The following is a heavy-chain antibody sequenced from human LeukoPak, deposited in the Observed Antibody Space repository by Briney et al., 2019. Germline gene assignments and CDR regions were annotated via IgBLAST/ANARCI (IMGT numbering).Heavy chain of an antibody. V-gene: IGHV4-61*02. D-gene: IGHD4-17*01. CDR2: IYTSGIT. Sequence: SETLSLTCTVSGGSISSGTYYWYWTRQPAGKVLEWIGRIYTSGITNYNPSLKSRVTISVDKSKNQCSLKLSSVTAADTAVYYCAKSLGRTDWFDPWGQGTLVTVSS. J-gene: IGHJ5*02. CDR3: AKSLGRTDWFDP. CDR1: GGSISSGTYY.